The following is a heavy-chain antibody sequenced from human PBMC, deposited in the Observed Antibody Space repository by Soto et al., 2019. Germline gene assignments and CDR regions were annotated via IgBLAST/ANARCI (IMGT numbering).Heavy chain of an antibody. CDR3: ARDRVRRDGYNPFDY. D-gene: IGHD5-12*01. J-gene: IGHJ4*02. CDR2: TSYSGTT. Sequence: SETLSLTCTVSGGPMSSGIYYWSWIRQPPGKGLECIGFTSYSGTTYYNTSLWSRVSMSVDTSKNQFSLHVNSVTAADTAVYYCARDRVRRDGYNPFDYWGQGTLVTVSS. V-gene: IGHV4-30-4*01. CDR1: GGPMSSGIYY.